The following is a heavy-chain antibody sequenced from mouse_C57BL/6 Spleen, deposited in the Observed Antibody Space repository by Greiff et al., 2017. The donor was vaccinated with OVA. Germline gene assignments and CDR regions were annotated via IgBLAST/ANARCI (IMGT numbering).Heavy chain of an antibody. Sequence: VQLKESGPGMVKPSQSLSLTCTVTGYSITSGYDWHWIRHFPGNKLEWMGYISYSGSTNYNPSLKSRISITHDTSKNHFFLKLNSVTTEDTATDYCAREEGYYGSSYGYFDVWGTGTTVTVSS. J-gene: IGHJ1*03. V-gene: IGHV3-1*01. CDR2: ISYSGST. CDR1: GYSITSGYD. CDR3: AREEGYYGSSYGYFDV. D-gene: IGHD1-1*01.